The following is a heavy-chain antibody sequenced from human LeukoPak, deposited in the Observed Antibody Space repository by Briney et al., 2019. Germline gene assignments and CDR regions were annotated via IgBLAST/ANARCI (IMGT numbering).Heavy chain of an antibody. CDR3: ASHGVGTWAFDI. Sequence: PSETLSLTCTVSGGSISSYYWSWIRQPPGKGLEWIGYIYYSGSTNYNPSLKSRVTISVDTSKNQFSLKLSSVTAADTAVYYCASHGVGTWAFDIWGQGTMVTVSS. CDR2: IYYSGST. D-gene: IGHD1-1*01. V-gene: IGHV4-59*01. J-gene: IGHJ3*02. CDR1: GGSISSYY.